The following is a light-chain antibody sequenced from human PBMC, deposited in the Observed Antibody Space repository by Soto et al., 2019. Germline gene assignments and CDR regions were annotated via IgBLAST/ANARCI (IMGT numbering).Light chain of an antibody. Sequence: EIVMPQAPATLSVSPGERATLSFRACQSVTSGLAWYQQKPGQTPRLLIYAASTRATGIPARFSGSGSGTEFTLTIRSLQSEDFAVYYCQQYNNWPLTFGGGTKVDI. CDR3: QQYNNWPLT. V-gene: IGKV3-15*01. J-gene: IGKJ4*01. CDR1: QSVTSG. CDR2: AAS.